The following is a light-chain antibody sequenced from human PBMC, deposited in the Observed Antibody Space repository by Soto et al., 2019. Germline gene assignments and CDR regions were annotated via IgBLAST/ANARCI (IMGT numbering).Light chain of an antibody. Sequence: QSVLTQPPSASGCPGQSVTISCTGTSSDVGGYNYVSWYQQHPGKAPKLMIYEVSKRPSGVPDRFSGSKSGNTASLTVSGLQAEDEADYYCSSYAVSNNFEVFGTGTKLTVL. CDR1: SSDVGGYNY. J-gene: IGLJ1*01. V-gene: IGLV2-8*01. CDR2: EVS. CDR3: SSYAVSNNFEV.